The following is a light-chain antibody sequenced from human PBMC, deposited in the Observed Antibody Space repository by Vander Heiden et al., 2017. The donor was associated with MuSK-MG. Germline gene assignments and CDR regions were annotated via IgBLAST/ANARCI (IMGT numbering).Light chain of an antibody. J-gene: IGKJ2*01. CDR1: QSMSNF. V-gene: IGKV1-39*01. Sequence: ATTLPASGGERATITCRASQSMSNFLAWYQQRPGKAPKLLIYAATNGDTGVPPRFSGSGSGTDFTLTISSLQPEDFAIYYCQQSRRSPYTFGQGTKLEIK. CDR2: AAT. CDR3: QQSRRSPYT.